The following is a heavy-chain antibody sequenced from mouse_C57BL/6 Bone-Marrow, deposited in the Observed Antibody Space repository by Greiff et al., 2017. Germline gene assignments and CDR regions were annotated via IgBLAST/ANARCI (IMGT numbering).Heavy chain of an antibody. Sequence: QVQLQQPGAELVKPGASVKLSCKASGYTFTSYWMHWVKQRPGQGLEWIGMIHPNSGSTNYNEKFKSKATLTVDKSSSTAYMQRSSLTSEDSAVFDCARSNYDPWYFDVWGTGTTVTVSS. CDR3: ARSNYDPWYFDV. D-gene: IGHD2-4*01. CDR2: IHPNSGST. CDR1: GYTFTSYW. V-gene: IGHV1-64*01. J-gene: IGHJ1*03.